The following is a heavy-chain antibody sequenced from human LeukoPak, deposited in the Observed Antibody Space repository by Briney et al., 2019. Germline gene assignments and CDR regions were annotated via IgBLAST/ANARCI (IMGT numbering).Heavy chain of an antibody. J-gene: IGHJ4*02. D-gene: IGHD3-22*01. CDR3: AKGHDYYDSSGYSPFDY. CDR2: IKQDGSEK. Sequence: PGGSLRLSCAASGLTFSSYWMSWVRQAPGKGLEWVANIKQDGSEKYYVDSVKGRFTISRDNAKNSLYLQMNSLRAEDTAVYYCAKGHDYYDSSGYSPFDYWGQGTLVTVSS. CDR1: GLTFSSYW. V-gene: IGHV3-7*03.